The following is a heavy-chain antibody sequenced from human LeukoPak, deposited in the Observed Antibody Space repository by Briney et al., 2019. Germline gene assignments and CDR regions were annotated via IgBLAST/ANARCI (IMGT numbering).Heavy chain of an antibody. J-gene: IGHJ3*02. CDR1: GFTFGDYA. CDR3: TRDRLKDYYDSSGYYPPDAFDI. V-gene: IGHV3-49*03. CDR2: IRSKAYGGTT. D-gene: IGHD3-22*01. Sequence: GGSLRLSRTASGFTFGDYAMSWFRQAPGKGLEWVGFIRSKAYGGTTEYAASVKGRFTISRDDSKSIAYLQMNSLKTEDTAVYYCTRDRLKDYYDSSGYYPPDAFDIWGQGTMVTVSS.